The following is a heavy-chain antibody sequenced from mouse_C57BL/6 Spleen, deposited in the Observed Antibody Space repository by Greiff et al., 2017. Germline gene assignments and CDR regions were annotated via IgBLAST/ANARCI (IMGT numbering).Heavy chain of an antibody. CDR1: GYAFTNYL. D-gene: IGHD4-1*01. CDR3: ARRTGAFYYLDY. Sequence: QVQLQQSGAELVRPGTSVKVSCKASGYAFTNYLIEWVKQRPGQGLEWIGVINPGSGGTNYNEKFKGKATLTAEKSSSTAYMQLSSLSSEDSAVYFCARRTGAFYYLDYWGQGTTLTVSS. J-gene: IGHJ2*01. V-gene: IGHV1-54*01. CDR2: INPGSGGT.